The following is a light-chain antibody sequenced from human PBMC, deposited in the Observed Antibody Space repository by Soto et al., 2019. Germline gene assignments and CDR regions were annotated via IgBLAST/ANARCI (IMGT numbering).Light chain of an antibody. Sequence: EIVLTQSPATLSLSPGERATLSCTASQSVSSYLAWYQQKPGQAPRLLIYDASNRATGIPARFSGSGSGTDFTLTISSLEPEDSAVYYCQQHNQWPITFGQGTRLEIK. CDR3: QQHNQWPIT. V-gene: IGKV3-11*01. J-gene: IGKJ5*01. CDR2: DAS. CDR1: QSVSSY.